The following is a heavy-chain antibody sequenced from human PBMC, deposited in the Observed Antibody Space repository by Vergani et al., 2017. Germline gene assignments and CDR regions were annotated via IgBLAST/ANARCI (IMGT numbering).Heavy chain of an antibody. J-gene: IGHJ6*03. CDR2: IITIFGTA. CDR3: ARGPAAMGYYYYYMDV. CDR1: GGTFRSYA. Sequence: QVQLVQSGAEVKKPGSSVKVSCKASGGTFRSYAISWVRQAPGQGLEWMGGIITIFGTANYAQKFQGRVTITADESTSTAYMELSSLRSEDTAVYYCARGPAAMGYYYYYMDVWGKGTTVTVSS. V-gene: IGHV1-69*01. D-gene: IGHD2-2*01.